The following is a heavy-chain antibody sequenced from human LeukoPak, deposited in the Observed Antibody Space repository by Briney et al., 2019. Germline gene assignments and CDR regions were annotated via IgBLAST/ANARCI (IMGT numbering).Heavy chain of an antibody. V-gene: IGHV1-69*04. D-gene: IGHD4-17*01. CDR3: ASNKKGTVTDFPTVDL. CDR1: GGTFSSYA. J-gene: IGHJ2*01. Sequence: GASVKVSCKASGGTFSSYAISWVRQAPGQGLEWMGRIIPILGIANYAQKFQGRVTITADKSTSTAYMELSSLRSEDTAVYYCASNKKGTVTDFPTVDLWGRGTLVTVSS. CDR2: IIPILGIA.